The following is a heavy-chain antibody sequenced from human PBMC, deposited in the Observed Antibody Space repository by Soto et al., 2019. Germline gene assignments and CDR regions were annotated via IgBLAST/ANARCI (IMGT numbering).Heavy chain of an antibody. CDR3: ARVDTAMVDSPYFYYGMDG. J-gene: IGHJ6*02. V-gene: IGHV4-59*01. D-gene: IGHD5-18*01. Sequence: SETLSLTCTVSGGSISSYYWSWIRQPPGKGLEWIGYIYYSGSTNYNPSLKSRVTISVDTSKNQFSLKLSSVTAADTAVYYCARVDTAMVDSPYFYYGMDGWGQGTTVTVSS. CDR1: GGSISSYY. CDR2: IYYSGST.